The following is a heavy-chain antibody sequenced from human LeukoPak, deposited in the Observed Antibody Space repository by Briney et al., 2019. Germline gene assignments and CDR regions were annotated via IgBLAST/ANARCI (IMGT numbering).Heavy chain of an antibody. CDR2: IYHSGST. Sequence: PSETLSLTCTVSGYSISSGYYWGWIRQPPGKGLEWIGSIYHSGSTYYNPSLKSRVTISVDTSKNQFSLKLSSVTAADTAVYYCARGKYVYSSGWSHAFDIWGQGTMVTVSS. CDR3: ARGKYVYSSGWSHAFDI. V-gene: IGHV4-38-2*02. CDR1: GYSISSGYY. J-gene: IGHJ3*02. D-gene: IGHD6-19*01.